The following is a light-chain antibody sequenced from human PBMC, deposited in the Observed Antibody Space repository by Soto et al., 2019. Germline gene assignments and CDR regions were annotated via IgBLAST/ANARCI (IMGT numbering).Light chain of an antibody. CDR1: QSIRNK. J-gene: IGKJ1*01. V-gene: IGKV3D-15*01. CDR2: GAS. Sequence: EVVMTQSPATLSVFPGERGTLSCRASQSIRNKLAWYQQKPGQAPRLLIYGASSRATGIPARFSGSGSGTDFTLTISSLQPEDFATYYCQQSYSTPPMTFGQGTKVDIK. CDR3: QQSYSTPPMT.